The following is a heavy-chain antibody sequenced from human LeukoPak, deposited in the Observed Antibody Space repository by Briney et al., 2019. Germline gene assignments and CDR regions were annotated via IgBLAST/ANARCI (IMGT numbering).Heavy chain of an antibody. CDR2: IYYSGST. CDR3: ARDLGYYDSSGYYYVPLGY. Sequence: KPSETLSLTCTVSGGSISSYYWSWIRQPPGKGLEWIGYIYYSGSTNYNPSLKSRVTIPVDTSKNQFSLKLSSVTAADTAVYYCARDLGYYDSSGYYYVPLGYWGQGTLVTVSS. CDR1: GGSISSYY. D-gene: IGHD3-22*01. J-gene: IGHJ4*02. V-gene: IGHV4-59*01.